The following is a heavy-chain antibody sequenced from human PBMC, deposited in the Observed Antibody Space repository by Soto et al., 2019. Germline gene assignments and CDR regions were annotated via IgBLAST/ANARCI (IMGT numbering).Heavy chain of an antibody. Sequence: GGSLRLSCAASGFTFSSYAMSWVRQAPGKGLEWVSAISGSGGSTYYADSVKGRFTISRDNSKNTLYLQMNSLRAEDTAVYYCAKDPYSSGFGPNYYYYYGMDVWGQGTTVTVSS. CDR3: AKDPYSSGFGPNYYYYYGMDV. V-gene: IGHV3-23*01. J-gene: IGHJ6*02. CDR1: GFTFSSYA. D-gene: IGHD6-19*01. CDR2: ISGSGGST.